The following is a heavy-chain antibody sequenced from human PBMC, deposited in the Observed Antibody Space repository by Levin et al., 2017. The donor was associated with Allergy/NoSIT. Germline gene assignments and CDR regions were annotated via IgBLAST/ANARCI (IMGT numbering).Heavy chain of an antibody. V-gene: IGHV4-59*08. Sequence: GSLRLSCTVSGGSISSYYWSWIRQPPGKGLEWIGYIYYSGSTNYNPSLKSRVTISVDTSKNQFSLKLSSVTAADTAVYYCARVRYYDILTGYYPGSIDYWGQGTLVTVSS. CDR3: ARVRYYDILTGYYPGSIDY. CDR2: IYYSGST. CDR1: GGSISSYY. D-gene: IGHD3-9*01. J-gene: IGHJ4*02.